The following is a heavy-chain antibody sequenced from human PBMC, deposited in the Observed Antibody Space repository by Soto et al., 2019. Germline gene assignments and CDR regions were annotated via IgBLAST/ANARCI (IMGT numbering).Heavy chain of an antibody. V-gene: IGHV3-23*01. Sequence: GGSLRLSCAASGFTFSSYAMSWVRQAPGKGLEWVSAISGSGGSTYYADSVKGRFTISRDNSKNTLYLQMNSLRAEDTAVYYCAKDTMAAYSSSWYNWFDPWGQGTLVTVSS. CDR1: GFTFSSYA. J-gene: IGHJ5*02. CDR3: AKDTMAAYSSSWYNWFDP. CDR2: ISGSGGST. D-gene: IGHD6-13*01.